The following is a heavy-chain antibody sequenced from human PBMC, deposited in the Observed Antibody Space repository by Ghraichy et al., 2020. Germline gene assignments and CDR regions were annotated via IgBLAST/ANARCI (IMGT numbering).Heavy chain of an antibody. CDR2: IDEDGNER. V-gene: IGHV3-7*04. CDR1: GCTFSQNW. D-gene: IGHD1-1*01. J-gene: IGHJ4*02. CDR3: GKDLHWNQCDH. Sequence: GESLNISCAASGCTFSQNWMIWFRQAPGKGLEWVANIDEDGNERNYVDSVKGRFTISRDNAKDSVYLQMDILRVEDTAVYYCGKDLHWNQCDHWGLGALVTVSS.